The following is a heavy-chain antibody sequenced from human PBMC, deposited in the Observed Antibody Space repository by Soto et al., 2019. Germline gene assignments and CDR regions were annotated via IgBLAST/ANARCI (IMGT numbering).Heavy chain of an antibody. CDR2: IYNSGST. CDR1: GDSIRIVDYF. J-gene: IGHJ4*02. Sequence: PSETLSITCTVSGDSIRIVDYFWTWIRQPPGKGLEWIGNIYNSGSTHYNPSLKSRDTISVDTSKNQFSLNLTSVPAADTAVYYWAREPYYYDSGSYRHWGKGTLVTVSS. D-gene: IGHD3-22*01. V-gene: IGHV4-30-4*01. CDR3: AREPYYYDSGSYRH.